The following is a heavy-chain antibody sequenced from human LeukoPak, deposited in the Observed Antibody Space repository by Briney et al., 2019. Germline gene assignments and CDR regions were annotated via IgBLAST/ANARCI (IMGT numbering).Heavy chain of an antibody. CDR2: ISAYNGNT. D-gene: IGHD2-2*01. CDR1: GGTFSSYG. CDR3: ARGCSSTSCYLWWFDP. V-gene: IGHV1-18*01. J-gene: IGHJ5*02. Sequence: ASVKVSCKASGGTFSSYGISWVRQAPGQGLEWMGWISAYNGNTNYAQKLQGRVTMTTDTSTSTAYMELRSLRSDDTAVYYCARGCSSTSCYLWWFDPWGQGTLVTVSS.